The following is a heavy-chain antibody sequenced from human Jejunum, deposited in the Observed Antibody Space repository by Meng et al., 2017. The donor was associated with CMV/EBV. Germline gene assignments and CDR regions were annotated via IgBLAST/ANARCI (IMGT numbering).Heavy chain of an antibody. V-gene: IGHV4-30-4*08. Sequence: GPISSGDSYRSWHRRPPGKGLEWVAYIYYRGSTYYNPSLKSRLTISVDASKNHFSLNLSSVTAADTAVYYCARVPSSSGCNWFDPWGQGILVTVSS. D-gene: IGHD6-6*01. J-gene: IGHJ5*02. CDR2: IYYRGST. CDR3: ARVPSSSGCNWFDP. CDR1: GPISSGDSY.